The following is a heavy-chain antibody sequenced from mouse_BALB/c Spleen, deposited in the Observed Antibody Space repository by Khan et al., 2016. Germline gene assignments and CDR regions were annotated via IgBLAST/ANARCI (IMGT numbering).Heavy chain of an antibody. Sequence: QVQLKQSGAELAKPGASVKMSCKASGYTFTSYWMHWVKQRPGQGLEWIGYINPSTGYTEYNQKFKDKATLTADKSSSTAYMQLSSLTSEDSAVYYCASYYGSSDFDYWGQGTTLTVSS. CDR2: INPSTGYT. CDR3: ASYYGSSDFDY. D-gene: IGHD1-1*01. CDR1: GYTFTSYW. V-gene: IGHV1-7*01. J-gene: IGHJ2*01.